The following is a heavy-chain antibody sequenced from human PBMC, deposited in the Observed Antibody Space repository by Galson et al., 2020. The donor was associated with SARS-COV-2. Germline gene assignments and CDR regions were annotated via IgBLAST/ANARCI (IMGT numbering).Heavy chain of an antibody. J-gene: IGHJ4*02. Sequence: ASETLSLTCTVSSGSITSGRHYWNWVRQAPGKGLEWIGEIDHSGSTNYNPSLRSRVTISVDTSQNQVSLKLTSVTAADTALYYCARRVVVAAIGYWGQGTLVTVSS. CDR2: IDHSGST. CDR1: SGSITSGRHY. D-gene: IGHD2-15*01. V-gene: IGHV4-39*07. CDR3: ARRVVVAAIGY.